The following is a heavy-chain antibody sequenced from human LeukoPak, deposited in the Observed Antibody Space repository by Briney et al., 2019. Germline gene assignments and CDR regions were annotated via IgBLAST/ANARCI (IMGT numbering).Heavy chain of an antibody. Sequence: GGSLRLSCAASGFTFSSYWMSWVRQAPGKGLEWVANIKQDGSEKYYVDSVKGRFTISRDNAKNSLYLQMNSLRVEDTAVHYCARDRGMSTVTLGYFDYWGQGTLVTVSP. V-gene: IGHV3-7*01. CDR2: IKQDGSEK. D-gene: IGHD4-17*01. CDR1: GFTFSSYW. J-gene: IGHJ4*02. CDR3: ARDRGMSTVTLGYFDY.